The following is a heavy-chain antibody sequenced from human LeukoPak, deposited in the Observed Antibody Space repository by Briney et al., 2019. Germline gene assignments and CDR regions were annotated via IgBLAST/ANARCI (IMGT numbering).Heavy chain of an antibody. CDR2: VYYSGST. Sequence: SETLSLTCTVSGGSVRSYYWSWIRQTPGNGLEWIGDVYYSGSTNYNPSLKSRVTISVDTSKNQFSLKLSSVTAADTAVYYCARGGGDSRRRYYIDYWGQGTLVTVSS. D-gene: IGHD2-21*02. J-gene: IGHJ4*02. CDR1: GGSVRSYY. V-gene: IGHV4-59*02. CDR3: ARGGGDSRRRYYIDY.